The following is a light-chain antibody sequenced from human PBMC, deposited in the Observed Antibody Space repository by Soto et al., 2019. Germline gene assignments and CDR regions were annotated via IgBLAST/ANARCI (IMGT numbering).Light chain of an antibody. CDR2: GVS. Sequence: IQLTQSPSSLSASVGDRVTITCRASQEISGYLAWYQQTPGQAPKLLIYGVSTLQDGVSSRFSGRGSGTDFSLTISSLQPEDFATYYCQHLHWAFGPGT. CDR3: QHLHWA. V-gene: IGKV1-9*01. J-gene: IGKJ1*01. CDR1: QEISGY.